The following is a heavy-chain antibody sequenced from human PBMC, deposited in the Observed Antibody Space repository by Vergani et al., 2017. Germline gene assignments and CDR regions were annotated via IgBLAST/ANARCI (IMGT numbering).Heavy chain of an antibody. Sequence: QVQVVQSGAEVKKSGASVKVSCKTSGYTFSNYYMHWVRQAPGQGLEWMGIINPSGGHTNYAQKFHGRVTMTRDTSISTAYMERSRLRSDDTAVYYCARARPHYYDSSGSPAYYVDYWGQGTLVTVSA. CDR3: ARARPHYYDSSGSPAYYVDY. CDR1: GYTFSNYY. J-gene: IGHJ4*02. D-gene: IGHD3-22*01. V-gene: IGHV1-2*02. CDR2: INPSGGHT.